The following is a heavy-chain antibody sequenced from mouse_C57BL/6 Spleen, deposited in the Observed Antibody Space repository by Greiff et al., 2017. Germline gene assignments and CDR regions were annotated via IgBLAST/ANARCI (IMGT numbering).Heavy chain of an antibody. V-gene: IGHV1-80*01. J-gene: IGHJ1*03. CDR2: IYPGDGDT. CDR1: GYAFSSYW. CDR3: ARHWDGYCDD. Sequence: QVQLQQSGAELVKPGASVKISCKASGYAFSSYWMNWVKQRPGTGLEWIGQIYPGDGDTNYNGKFKGKATLSEDKSSSTAYMQLSSLPSEDSAVYFWARHWDGYCDDWGTGTTVTVSS. D-gene: IGHD4-1*01.